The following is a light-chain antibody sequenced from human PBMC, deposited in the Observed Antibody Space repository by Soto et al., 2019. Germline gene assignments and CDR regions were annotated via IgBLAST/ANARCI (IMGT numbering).Light chain of an antibody. CDR3: QQYDNHQVT. CDR2: DAS. J-gene: IGKJ5*01. Sequence: DIQMTQSPSSLSASVGDRVTLTCQASQDISNYLNWYQQKPGKAPKLLIYDASNLETGVPSRFSGSGSGTEFTFTISSLQPEDIATYYRQQYDNHQVTFGQGTRLEIK. CDR1: QDISNY. V-gene: IGKV1-33*01.